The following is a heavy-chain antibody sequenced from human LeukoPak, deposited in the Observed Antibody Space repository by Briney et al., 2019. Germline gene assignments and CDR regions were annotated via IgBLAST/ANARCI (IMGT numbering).Heavy chain of an antibody. CDR3: ARRISGYYIDY. J-gene: IGHJ4*02. CDR2: IWPSDSDT. D-gene: IGHD1-26*01. V-gene: IGHV5-51*01. CDR1: GYTFTNYW. Sequence: GESLKISCKGSGYTFTNYWIGWVRQMPGKGLEWMGIIWPSDSDTRYSPSFQGQVTISADKSINTVYLQWSSLKASDTAIYFCARRISGYYIDYWGQGTLVTVSS.